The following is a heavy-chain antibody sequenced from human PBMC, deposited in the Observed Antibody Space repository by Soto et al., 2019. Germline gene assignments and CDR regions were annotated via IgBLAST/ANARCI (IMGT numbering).Heavy chain of an antibody. V-gene: IGHV1-24*01. J-gene: IGHJ4*02. Sequence: ASVKVSCKVSGYTLTELSMHWVRQAPGKGLEWMGGFDPEDGETIYAQKFQGRVTMTEDTSTDTAYMELSSLRSEDTAVYYCATLYCSGGSCYLDYWGQGTLVTVSS. D-gene: IGHD2-15*01. CDR1: GYTLTELS. CDR2: FDPEDGET. CDR3: ATLYCSGGSCYLDY.